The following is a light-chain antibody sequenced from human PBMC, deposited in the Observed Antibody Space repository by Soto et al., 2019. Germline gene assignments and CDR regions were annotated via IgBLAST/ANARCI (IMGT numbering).Light chain of an antibody. CDR1: QSINNDY. J-gene: IGKJ1*01. Sequence: EIVLAKSQGTLSLSTGERATLSCRASQSINNDYLAWYQQKPGQAPRLLIYGACSWATCIPDHFSGSGSGTDFPLTINRLEPEDLALYVSQLCTTSPPPRTFGQGNTVEI. CDR2: GAC. CDR3: QLCTTSPPPRT. V-gene: IGKV3-20*01.